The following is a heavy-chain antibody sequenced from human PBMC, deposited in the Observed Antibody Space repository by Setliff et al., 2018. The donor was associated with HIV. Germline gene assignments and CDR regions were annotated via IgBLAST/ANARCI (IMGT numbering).Heavy chain of an antibody. CDR2: INHGGDT. D-gene: IGHD3-10*01. J-gene: IGHJ4*02. Sequence: SETLSLTCAVYGQSVSGYYWSWIRQTPGKGLEWIGEINHGGDTNYNPSLKSRVTISVGSSYNHFSLKLSSVTAADTGVYYCASRRGIEFYFDIWGQGTPVTVSS. CDR1: GQSVSGYY. V-gene: IGHV4-34*01. CDR3: ASRRGIEFYFDI.